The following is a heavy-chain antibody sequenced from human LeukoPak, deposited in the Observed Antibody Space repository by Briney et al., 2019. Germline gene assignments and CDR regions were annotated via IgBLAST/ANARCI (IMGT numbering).Heavy chain of an antibody. CDR3: ARVDPEYCSGGSCYHDAFDI. J-gene: IGHJ3*02. Sequence: APVKPCCTASGYTFTGYYMHWVRQAPGQGLEWMGWINPNSGGTNYAQKFQGRVTMTRDTSISTAYMELSRLTSDDTAVYYCARVDPEYCSGGSCYHDAFDIWGQ. CDR2: INPNSGGT. V-gene: IGHV1-2*02. D-gene: IGHD2-15*01. CDR1: GYTFTGYY.